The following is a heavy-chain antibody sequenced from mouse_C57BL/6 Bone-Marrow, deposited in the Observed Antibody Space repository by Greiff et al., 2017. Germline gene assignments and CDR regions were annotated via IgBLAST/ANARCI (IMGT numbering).Heavy chain of an antibody. CDR1: GYTFTSYW. CDR3: AKRGGAWFAY. Sequence: QVQLQQPGAELVKPGASVKLSCKASGYTFTSYWMHWVKQRPGQGLEWIGMIHPSSGSTNYNEKFKSKATLTVDKSSSTAYMQLSSLTSEDSAVXYCAKRGGAWFAYWGQGTLVTVSA. V-gene: IGHV1-64*01. J-gene: IGHJ3*01. CDR2: IHPSSGST.